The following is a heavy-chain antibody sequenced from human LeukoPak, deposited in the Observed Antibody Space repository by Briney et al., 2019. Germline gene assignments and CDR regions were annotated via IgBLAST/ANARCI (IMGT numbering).Heavy chain of an antibody. CDR3: ARGSESSGWYLVY. J-gene: IGHJ4*02. CDR1: GFTFSSYS. Sequence: GGSLRLSCAASGFTFSSYSMNWVRQAPGKGLEWVSSISSSSSYIYYADSVKGRFTISRDNAKNSLYLQMNSLRAEDTAVYYCARGSESSGWYLVYWGQGTLVTVSS. D-gene: IGHD6-19*01. CDR2: ISSSSSYI. V-gene: IGHV3-21*01.